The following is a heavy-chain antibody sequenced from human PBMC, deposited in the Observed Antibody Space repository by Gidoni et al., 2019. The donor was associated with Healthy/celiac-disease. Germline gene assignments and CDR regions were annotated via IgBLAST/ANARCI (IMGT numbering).Heavy chain of an antibody. CDR1: GFTSSSYW. Sequence: EVQLVESGGGLVQPGGSLRLSCVASGFTSSSYWMHWVRPARGKGLVWVSRINSDGSSTSYADSVKGRFTISRDNAKNTLYLQMSSLRAEDTAVYYCCPLAGINDYWGQGTLVTVSS. CDR2: INSDGSST. V-gene: IGHV3-74*01. D-gene: IGHD6-13*01. CDR3: CPLAGINDY. J-gene: IGHJ4*02.